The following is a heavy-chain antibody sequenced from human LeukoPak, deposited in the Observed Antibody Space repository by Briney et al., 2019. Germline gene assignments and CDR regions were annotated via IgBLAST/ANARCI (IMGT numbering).Heavy chain of an antibody. J-gene: IGHJ4*02. D-gene: IGHD3-10*01. CDR2: ISGSGGST. CDR3: AKDRNYYGSGTFDY. V-gene: IGHV3-23*01. CDR1: GFTFSSYA. Sequence: GGSLRLSCAASGFTFSSYAMSWVRQAPGKGLEWVSAISGSGGSTYYADSVKGRFAISRDNSKNTLYLQMDSLRAEDTAVYYCAKDRNYYGSGTFDYWGQGTLVTVSS.